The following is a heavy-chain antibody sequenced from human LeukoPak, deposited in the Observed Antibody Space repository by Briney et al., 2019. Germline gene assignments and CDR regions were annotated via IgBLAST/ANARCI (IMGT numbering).Heavy chain of an antibody. CDR2: IIPIFGTA. CDR1: GGTFSSYA. Sequence: SVKVSCKASGGTFSSYAISWVRQAPGQGLEWMGGIIPIFGTANYAQKFQGRVTITTDESTSTAYMELSSLRSEDTAVYYCARGGTKNGPDAFDIWGQGTMVTVSS. CDR3: ARGGTKNGPDAFDI. D-gene: IGHD1-26*01. J-gene: IGHJ3*02. V-gene: IGHV1-69*05.